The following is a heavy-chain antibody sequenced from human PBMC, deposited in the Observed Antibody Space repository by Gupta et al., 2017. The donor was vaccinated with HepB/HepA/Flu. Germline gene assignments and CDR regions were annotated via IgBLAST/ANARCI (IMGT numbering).Heavy chain of an antibody. CDR2: ISGSGGST. Sequence: VSAISGSGGSTYYADSVKGRFTISRDNSKNTLYLQMNSLRAEDTAVYYCAKDHSNWNREGAFDIWGQGTMVTVSS. D-gene: IGHD1-1*01. J-gene: IGHJ3*02. V-gene: IGHV3-23*01. CDR3: AKDHSNWNREGAFDI.